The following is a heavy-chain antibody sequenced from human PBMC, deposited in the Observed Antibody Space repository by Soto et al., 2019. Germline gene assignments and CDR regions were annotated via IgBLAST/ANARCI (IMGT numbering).Heavy chain of an antibody. D-gene: IGHD2-15*01. CDR2: IYYSGST. V-gene: IGHV4-31*03. CDR3: ARDGGGLQHCSGGSCYPAGFDY. CDR1: GGSISSGGYY. Sequence: SETLSLTCTVSGGSISSGGYYWSWIRQHPGKGLEWIGYIYYSGSTYYNPSLKSRVTISVDTSKNQFSLKLSSVTAADTAVYYCARDGGGLQHCSGGSCYPAGFDYWGQGTLVTVSS. J-gene: IGHJ4*02.